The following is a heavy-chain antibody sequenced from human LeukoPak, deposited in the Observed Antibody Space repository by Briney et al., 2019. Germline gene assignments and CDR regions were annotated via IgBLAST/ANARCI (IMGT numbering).Heavy chain of an antibody. Sequence: GGSLRLSCDASGFTFSIYAMSWVRQGTGKGLEWVSSITSSGEATYYADSVKGRFTISRDNSKNTLYLQMNSLRAEDTAVYYCAKDPTVTTEGYWGQGTLVTVSS. J-gene: IGHJ4*02. V-gene: IGHV3-23*01. D-gene: IGHD4-17*01. CDR2: ITSSGEAT. CDR3: AKDPTVTTEGY. CDR1: GFTFSIYA.